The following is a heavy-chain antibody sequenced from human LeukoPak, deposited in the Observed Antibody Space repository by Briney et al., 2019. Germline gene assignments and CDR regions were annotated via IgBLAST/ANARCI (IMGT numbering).Heavy chain of an antibody. CDR3: ARAYSSSWYED. Sequence: PGGSLRLPCAASGFTFSSYWMHWVRHAPGKGLVWVSRINSDGGSTSYADSVKGRFTISRDNAKNTVYLQMNSLRAEDTAVYYCARAYSSSWYEDWGQGTLVTVSS. CDR1: GFTFSSYW. D-gene: IGHD6-13*01. V-gene: IGHV3-74*01. CDR2: INSDGGST. J-gene: IGHJ4*02.